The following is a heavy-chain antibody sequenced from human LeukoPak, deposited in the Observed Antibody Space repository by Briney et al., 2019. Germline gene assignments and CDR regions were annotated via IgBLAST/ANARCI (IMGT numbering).Heavy chain of an antibody. D-gene: IGHD1-26*01. V-gene: IGHV4-39*07. CDR2: IYYSGSA. Sequence: SETLSLTCTVSGGSISSSSYYWGWIRQPPGKGLEWIGSIYYSGSAYYNPSLKSRVTISVDTSKNQFSLKLSSVTAADTAVYYCARHVLGATKGVVFDYWGQGTLVTVSS. CDR1: GGSISSSSYY. J-gene: IGHJ4*02. CDR3: ARHVLGATKGVVFDY.